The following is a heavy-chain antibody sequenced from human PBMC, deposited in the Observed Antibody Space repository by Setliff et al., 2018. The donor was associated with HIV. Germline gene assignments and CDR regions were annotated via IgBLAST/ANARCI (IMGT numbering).Heavy chain of an antibody. J-gene: IGHJ4*02. Sequence: PGGSLKLSCAASGFPFTSFSINWVRQAPGKGLEWVSRIYDSGDIWYADSVKGRFTISRDNARNLVYLQMSSLRAEETAAYYCARDPGSSSFDYWGQGAPVTVSS. CDR2: IYDSGDI. CDR1: GFPFTSFS. CDR3: ARDPGSSSFDY. D-gene: IGHD6-19*01. V-gene: IGHV3-21*04.